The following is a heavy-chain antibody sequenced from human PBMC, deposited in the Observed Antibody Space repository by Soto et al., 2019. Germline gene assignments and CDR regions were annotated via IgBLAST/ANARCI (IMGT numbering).Heavy chain of an antibody. V-gene: IGHV4-34*01. CDR3: AKPLLAAAGYYFDY. CDR1: GGSFSGYY. D-gene: IGHD6-13*01. Sequence: SETLSLTCAVYGGSFSGYYWSWIRQPPGKGLEWIGEINHSGSTNYNPSLKSRVTISVDTSKNQFSLKLSSVTAEDTAVFYCAKPLLAAAGYYFDYWSRGTLVTVSS. CDR2: INHSGST. J-gene: IGHJ4*02.